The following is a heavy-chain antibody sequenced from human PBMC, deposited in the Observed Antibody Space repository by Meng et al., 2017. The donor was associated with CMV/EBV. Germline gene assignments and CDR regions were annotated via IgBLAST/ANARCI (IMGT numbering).Heavy chain of an antibody. CDR3: AACLKVGFYGLGV. V-gene: IGHV1-69*05. D-gene: IGHD5/OR15-5a*01. Sequence: SVKVSCKAAGGTFSRYAISWVRQAPGQGLEWMGGNIPLFGAANYPQRFQGRVTMTTDESTSTAQMELSSLTSDDTAVYYCAACLKVGFYGLGVWGPGTTVTVSS. J-gene: IGHJ6*02. CDR2: NIPLFGAA. CDR1: GGTFSRYA.